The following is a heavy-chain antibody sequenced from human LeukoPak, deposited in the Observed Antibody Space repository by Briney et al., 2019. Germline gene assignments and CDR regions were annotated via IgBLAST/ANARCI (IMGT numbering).Heavy chain of an antibody. D-gene: IGHD3-22*01. CDR3: AKDLGYYYDSSGYYYFDY. J-gene: IGHJ4*02. Sequence: PGGSLRLSCVASGLTFSGYAMSWVRQAPGKGLEWVATISASGGSTYYADSVKGRFTISRDNSKNMLYLQMNSLRAEDTAVYYCAKDLGYYYDSSGYYYFDYWGQGALVTVSS. CDR2: ISASGGST. V-gene: IGHV3-23*01. CDR1: GLTFSGYA.